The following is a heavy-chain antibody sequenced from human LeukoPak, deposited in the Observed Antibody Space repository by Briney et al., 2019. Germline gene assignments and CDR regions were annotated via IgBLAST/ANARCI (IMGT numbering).Heavy chain of an antibody. CDR3: EVGIAVRSQYYFDY. V-gene: IGHV1-18*01. J-gene: IGHJ4*02. Sequence: ASVKVSCKASGYTFTSYGISWVRQAPGQGLEWMGWISAYNGNTNYAQKLQGRVTMTTDTSTSTAYVELRSLRSDDTAVYYCEVGIAVRSQYYFDYWGQGTLVTVSS. CDR2: ISAYNGNT. D-gene: IGHD6-19*01. CDR1: GYTFTSYG.